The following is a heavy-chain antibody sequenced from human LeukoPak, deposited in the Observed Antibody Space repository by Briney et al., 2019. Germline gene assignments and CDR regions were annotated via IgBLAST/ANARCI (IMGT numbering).Heavy chain of an antibody. CDR3: ARDPLGYCSGGSCYEFDY. CDR2: INPNSGGT. J-gene: IGHJ4*02. Sequence: ASVKVFCKASGYTFTGYYMHWVRQAPGQGLEWMGRINPNSGGTNYGQKFQGRVTMTRDTSISTAYMELSRLRSDDTAVYYCARDPLGYCSGGSCYEFDYWGQGTLVTVSS. D-gene: IGHD2-15*01. V-gene: IGHV1-2*06. CDR1: GYTFTGYY.